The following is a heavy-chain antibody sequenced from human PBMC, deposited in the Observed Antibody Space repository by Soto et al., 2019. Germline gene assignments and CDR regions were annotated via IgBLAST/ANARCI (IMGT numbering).Heavy chain of an antibody. CDR3: AREAPGVAPY. CDR1: SGSINSGDSY. Sequence: QVQLQESGPRLVRPSQTLSLTCSVSSGSINSGDSYWNWIRQHPEKGLEWIGYINNRGTTFYNPSLKSRIIISGDTSKNQFSLELSSVTAADTAVYYCAREAPGVAPYWGQGTPVTVSS. D-gene: IGHD2-15*01. CDR2: INNRGTT. J-gene: IGHJ4*02. V-gene: IGHV4-31*03.